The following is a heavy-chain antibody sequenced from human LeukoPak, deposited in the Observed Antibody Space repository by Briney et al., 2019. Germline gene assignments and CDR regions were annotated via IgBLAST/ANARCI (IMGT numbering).Heavy chain of an antibody. Sequence: QPGGSPRLSCAASGFTCSDFTMHWVRQAPGRGLEWISLLSWDGGTKSYADSVKGRFTISRDISRSSLYLPMTSLRADDTAFYYCGKDISRRGMAVAEDWGRGTLVTVSS. CDR2: LSWDGGTK. CDR3: GKDISRRGMAVAED. D-gene: IGHD6-19*01. CDR1: GFTCSDFT. J-gene: IGHJ4*02. V-gene: IGHV3-43*01.